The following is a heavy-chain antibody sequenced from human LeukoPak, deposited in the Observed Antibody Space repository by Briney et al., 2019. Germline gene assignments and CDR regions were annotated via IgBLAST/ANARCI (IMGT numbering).Heavy chain of an antibody. V-gene: IGHV1-69*05. CDR2: IIPIFGTA. J-gene: IGHJ6*03. CDR1: GGTFSSYA. CDR3: ARDGGGSYYYYYMDV. D-gene: IGHD1-26*01. Sequence: SVRVSSKASGGTFSSYAISGVRHAPVQGLEWMGGIIPIFGTANYAQKFQGRVTITTDESTSTAYMELSSLRSEDTAVYYCARDGGGSYYYYYMDVWGKGTTVTVSS.